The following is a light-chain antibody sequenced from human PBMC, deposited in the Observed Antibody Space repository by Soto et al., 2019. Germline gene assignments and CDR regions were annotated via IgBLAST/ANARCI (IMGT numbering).Light chain of an antibody. Sequence: EIVLTQSPGTLSLSPGERATLSCRVSQSVDSTYLAWYQQKPGQAPKLLIYGASSRATGIPDRFSGSGSGTDFTLTITRLETEDFAVYYCQQYGSSPLTFGGGTKVDIK. V-gene: IGKV3-20*01. CDR3: QQYGSSPLT. J-gene: IGKJ4*01. CDR2: GAS. CDR1: QSVDSTY.